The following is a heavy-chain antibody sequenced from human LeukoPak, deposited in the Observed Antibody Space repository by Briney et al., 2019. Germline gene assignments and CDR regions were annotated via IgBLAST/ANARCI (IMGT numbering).Heavy chain of an antibody. Sequence: GGSLRLSCAASGFTFSSYGMHWVRPAPGKGLEWVAVISYDGSNKYYADSVKGRFTISRDNSKNTLYLQMNSLRAEDTAVYYCAKDLWDGYNLYYFDYWGQGTLSPSPQ. CDR3: AKDLWDGYNLYYFDY. J-gene: IGHJ4*02. CDR1: GFTFSSYG. V-gene: IGHV3-30*18. D-gene: IGHD5-24*01. CDR2: ISYDGSNK.